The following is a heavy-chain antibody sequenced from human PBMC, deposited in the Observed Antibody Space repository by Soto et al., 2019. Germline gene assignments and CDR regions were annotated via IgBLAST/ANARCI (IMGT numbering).Heavy chain of an antibody. J-gene: IGHJ6*02. CDR2: IIPIFGTA. D-gene: IGHD2-15*01. CDR3: ARHSCCSTPNYYYGMDV. CDR1: GGTFSSYT. Sequence: SVKVSCKASGGTFSSYTISWVRQAPGQGLEWMGRIIPIFGTANYAQKFQGRVTITADESTSTAYMELSSLRSEDTAVYYCARHSCCSTPNYYYGMDVWGQGTTVTVSS. V-gene: IGHV1-69*13.